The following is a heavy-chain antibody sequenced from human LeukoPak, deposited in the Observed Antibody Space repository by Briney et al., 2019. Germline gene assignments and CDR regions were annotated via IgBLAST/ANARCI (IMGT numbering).Heavy chain of an antibody. Sequence: GGSLRLSCAASGFTFSSYAMSWVRQAPGKGLEWVSVISSSGGSTYYADSVKGRFTVSRDNSKNTLYLQMNSLRAEDTAVYYCAKRRYDFWSGYKDLAYWGQGTLVTVSS. J-gene: IGHJ4*02. CDR1: GFTFSSYA. CDR3: AKRRYDFWSGYKDLAY. V-gene: IGHV3-23*01. D-gene: IGHD3-3*01. CDR2: ISSSGGST.